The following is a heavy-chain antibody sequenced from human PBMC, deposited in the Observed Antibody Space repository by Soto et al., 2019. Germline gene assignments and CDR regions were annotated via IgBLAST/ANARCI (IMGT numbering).Heavy chain of an antibody. D-gene: IGHD3-22*01. J-gene: IGHJ5*02. CDR1: GFTLRSYS. CDR3: ARGLSSYDSSDGNWFDP. CDR2: ISPSSTTI. V-gene: IGHV3-48*04. Sequence: GGSLRLSCAVSGFTLRSYSMNWVRQAPGKGLEWVSYISPSSTTIYYADSVKGRFTISRDNAKNSLYLQMNSLRAEDTAVYYCARGLSSYDSSDGNWFDPWGQGTLVTVSS.